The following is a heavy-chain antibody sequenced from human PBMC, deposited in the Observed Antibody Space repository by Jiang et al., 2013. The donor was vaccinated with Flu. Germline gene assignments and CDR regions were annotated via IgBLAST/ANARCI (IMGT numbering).Heavy chain of an antibody. CDR2: IYPDDSDT. CDR3: ARDLFYADPTFVTSEYGMDV. V-gene: IGHV5-51*01. Sequence: PGRGLEWMGIIYPDDSDTRYSPSFQGHVTISADKSINTAYLQWSSLKASDTATYYCARDLFYADPTFVTSEYGMDVWGQGTTVTVSS. J-gene: IGHJ6*02. D-gene: IGHD2/OR15-2a*01.